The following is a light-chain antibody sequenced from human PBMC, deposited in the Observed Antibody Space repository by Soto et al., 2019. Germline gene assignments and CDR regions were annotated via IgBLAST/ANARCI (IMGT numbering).Light chain of an antibody. CDR2: DNN. V-gene: IGLV1-51*01. J-gene: IGLJ2*01. Sequence: QSVLTQPPSVSAAPGQKGTISCSGSTSNIGSNHVSWYQQLPETAPKLLIYDNNERPSGIPDRCSGSKSGTSATLGITGLQTGDEDDYYCATWYNSLSAVLFGGGTKLTVL. CDR1: TSNIGSNH. CDR3: ATWYNSLSAVL.